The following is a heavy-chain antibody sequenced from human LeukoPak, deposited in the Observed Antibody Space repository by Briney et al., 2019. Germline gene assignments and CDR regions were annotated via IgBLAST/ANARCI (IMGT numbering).Heavy chain of an antibody. CDR3: ANRGKYYFDY. Sequence: PGGSLRLSCAASGFTFSSYAMHWVRQAPGKGLEWVALISYDGSNKYYADSVKGRFTISRDNSKNTLYLQMNSLKADDTAVYYCANRGKYYFDYWGQGTLVTVSS. V-gene: IGHV3-30-3*01. J-gene: IGHJ4*02. CDR1: GFTFSSYA. D-gene: IGHD1-14*01. CDR2: ISYDGSNK.